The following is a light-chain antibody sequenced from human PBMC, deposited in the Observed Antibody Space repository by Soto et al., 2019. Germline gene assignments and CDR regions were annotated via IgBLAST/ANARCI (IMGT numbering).Light chain of an antibody. J-gene: IGKJ4*01. V-gene: IGKV3-11*01. CDR2: DAS. CDR3: QQRSSWPLT. CDR1: QSVSSY. Sequence: EIVLTQSPATQSLSPGERATLSCRASQSVSSYLAWYQQKPGQAPRLLIYDASNRATGIPARFSGSGSGTDFTLTISRLEPEDFAVYYCQQRSSWPLTFGGGTKVQIK.